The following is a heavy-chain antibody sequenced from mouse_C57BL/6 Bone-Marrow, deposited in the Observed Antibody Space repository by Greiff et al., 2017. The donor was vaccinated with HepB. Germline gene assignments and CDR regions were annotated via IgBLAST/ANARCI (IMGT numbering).Heavy chain of an antibody. Sequence: ESGPGLVKPSQSLSLTCSVTGYSITSGYYWNWIRQFPGNKLEWMGYISYDGSNNYNPSLKNRISITRDTSKNQFFLKLNSVTTEDTATYYCARGGVTTGFAYWGQGTLVTVSA. CDR1: GYSITSGYY. CDR3: ARGGVTTGFAY. J-gene: IGHJ3*01. D-gene: IGHD2-2*01. CDR2: ISYDGSN. V-gene: IGHV3-6*01.